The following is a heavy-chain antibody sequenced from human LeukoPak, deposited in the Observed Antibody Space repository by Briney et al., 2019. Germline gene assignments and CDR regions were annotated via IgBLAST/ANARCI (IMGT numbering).Heavy chain of an antibody. CDR2: IDPNSGGT. J-gene: IGHJ4*02. CDR3: ARDSIAAAGLYFGY. Sequence: ASVKVSCKASGYTFTGYCMHWVRQAPGQGLEWMGWIDPNSGGTRYAQKFQGRVTMTRDTSISAAYMELSRLTSDDTAVYYCARDSIAAAGLYFGYWGQGTLVTVSS. V-gene: IGHV1-2*02. CDR1: GYTFTGYC. D-gene: IGHD6-13*01.